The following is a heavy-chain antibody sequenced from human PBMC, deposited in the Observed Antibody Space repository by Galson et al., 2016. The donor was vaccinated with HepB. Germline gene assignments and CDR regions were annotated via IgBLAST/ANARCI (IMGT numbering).Heavy chain of an antibody. Sequence: SVKVSCKASGYTFTGYYLHWVRQAPGQGLEWMGWINPNSGGTDYAQKFQGCVTMTRDTSISTAYMELSRLTSNDTAVYYCVRGSPKGADQDRLPFDPWGQGTLVTVSS. CDR1: GYTFTGYY. CDR3: VRGSPKGADQDRLPFDP. V-gene: IGHV1-2*04. D-gene: IGHD2-21*02. CDR2: INPNSGGT. J-gene: IGHJ5*02.